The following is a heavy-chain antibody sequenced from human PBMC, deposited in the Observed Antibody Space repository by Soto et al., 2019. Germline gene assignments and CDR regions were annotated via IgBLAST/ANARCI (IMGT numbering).Heavy chain of an antibody. Sequence: PSETLSLTCTVSVGSISSGGYYWSWIRQHPGKGLEWIGYIYYSGSTYYNPSLKSRVTISVDTSKNQFSLKLSSVTAADTAVYYCARDRAGALYFDYWGQGTLVTVSS. V-gene: IGHV4-31*03. CDR2: IYYSGST. CDR1: VGSISSGGYY. J-gene: IGHJ4*02. CDR3: ARDRAGALYFDY. D-gene: IGHD6-13*01.